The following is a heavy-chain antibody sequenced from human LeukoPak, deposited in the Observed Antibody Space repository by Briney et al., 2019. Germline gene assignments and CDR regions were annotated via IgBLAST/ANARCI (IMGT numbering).Heavy chain of an antibody. J-gene: IGHJ6*03. CDR2: ISAYNGNT. CDR1: GYTFTSYG. Sequence: ASVKVSCKASGYTFTSYGISWVRQAPGQGLEWMGWISAYNGNTNYAQKLQGRVTMTTDTSTSTAYMELRSLRSDDTAVYYCARVVAARKPNYYYYYIDVWGKGTTVTVSS. V-gene: IGHV1-18*01. CDR3: ARVVAARKPNYYYYYIDV. D-gene: IGHD6-6*01.